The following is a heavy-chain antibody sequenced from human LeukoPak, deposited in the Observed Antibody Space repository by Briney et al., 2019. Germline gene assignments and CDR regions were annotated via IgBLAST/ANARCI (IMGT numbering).Heavy chain of an antibody. CDR2: ISSRGTTI. CDR1: GFTFSSYD. Sequence: GGSLRLSCAASGFTFSSYDMNWVRQAPGRGLEWVSYISSRGTTIYYADSVKGRFTISRDNDKNSLYLQMNSLRADDTAVYYCARHFDGFGYFDYWGQGTLVTVSP. D-gene: IGHD3-16*01. V-gene: IGHV3-48*03. J-gene: IGHJ4*02. CDR3: ARHFDGFGYFDY.